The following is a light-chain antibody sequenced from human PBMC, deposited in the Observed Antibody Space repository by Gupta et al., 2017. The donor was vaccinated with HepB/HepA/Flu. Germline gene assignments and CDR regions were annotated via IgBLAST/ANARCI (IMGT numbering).Light chain of an antibody. J-gene: IGLJ2*01. CDR2: GKN. V-gene: IGLV3-19*01. CDR3: NSRDSSGNHLVV. Sequence: SSELTQDPAVAVALGQTVRITCQGDSLRSYYASWYQQKPGQAPVLLIYGKNNRPSGIPDRFSGSSSGDTASLTITGAQAEEEADYYCNSRDSSGNHLVVFGGGTKLTVL. CDR1: SLRSYY.